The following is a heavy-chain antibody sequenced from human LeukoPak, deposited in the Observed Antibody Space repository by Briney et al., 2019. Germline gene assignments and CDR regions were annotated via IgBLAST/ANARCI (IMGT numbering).Heavy chain of an antibody. J-gene: IGHJ4*02. CDR1: GYTFTSYY. V-gene: IGHV1-46*01. CDR3: ASEDIVVVPAARALDY. CDR2: INPSGGST. D-gene: IGHD2-2*01. Sequence: ASVKVSCKASGYTFTSYYMHWVRQAPGQGLEWMVIINPSGGSTSYAQKFQGRVTMTRDTSTSTVYMELSSLRSEDTAVYYCASEDIVVVPAARALDYWGQGTLVTVSS.